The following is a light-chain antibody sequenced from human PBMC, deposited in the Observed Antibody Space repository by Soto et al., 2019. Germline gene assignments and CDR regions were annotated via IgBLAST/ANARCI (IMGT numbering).Light chain of an antibody. Sequence: DIQMTQSPSSLSASVGDRVTITCRASQSISSYLNWYQQKPGKAPKLLIYAASSLQSGVPSRFSGSGSGTDFTLTISSLQHEDFATYYCQQSHSTPRTFGPGTKVDI. CDR3: QQSHSTPRT. J-gene: IGKJ3*01. V-gene: IGKV1-39*01. CDR1: QSISSY. CDR2: AAS.